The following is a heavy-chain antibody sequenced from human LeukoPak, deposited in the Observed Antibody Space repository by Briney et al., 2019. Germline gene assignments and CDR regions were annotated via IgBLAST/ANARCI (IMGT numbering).Heavy chain of an antibody. D-gene: IGHD1-14*01. CDR2: IYYSVST. CDR1: GGSITSSGDY. V-gene: IGHV4-39*01. Sequence: SETLSLTCAVCGGSITSSGDYWGWIRRPPGEGLEWIGSIYYSVSTYHNPSLKSRVTISVDTSKNQFSLQLSSVTAADTAVYYCARHGRADQRYIDLWGRGTLVTVSS. CDR3: ARHGRADQRYIDL. J-gene: IGHJ2*01.